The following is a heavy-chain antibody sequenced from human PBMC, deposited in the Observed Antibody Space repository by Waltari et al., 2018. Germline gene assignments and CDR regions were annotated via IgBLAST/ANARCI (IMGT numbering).Heavy chain of an antibody. CDR2: IDYSGST. Sequence: QVQLQESGPGLLRPSETLSLTCTVSGYSIRSGHHWGWIRQPPGKGLEWAGRIDYSGSTNYNPSLKSRVSISIDTSKNQFSLRLTYVTAADTAVYYCAREGYSTSFDYWGRGMLVTVSS. V-gene: IGHV4-38-2*02. CDR3: AREGYSTSFDY. J-gene: IGHJ4*02. CDR1: GYSIRSGHH. D-gene: IGHD6-13*01.